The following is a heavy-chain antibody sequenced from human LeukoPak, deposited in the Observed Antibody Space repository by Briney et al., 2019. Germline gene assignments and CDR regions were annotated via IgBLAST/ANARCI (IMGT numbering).Heavy chain of an antibody. CDR3: ARDLDSGLGH. CDR2: IYYSGST. V-gene: IGHV4-59*01. CDR1: GGSISSYY. D-gene: IGHD3/OR15-3a*01. Sequence: SETLSLTCTVSGGSISSYYWSWIRQPPGKGLEWIGYIYYSGSTNYNPSLQSRVTISVDTSKNQFSLKLSSVTAADTAVDYRARDLDSGLGHWGQGTLVTVSS. J-gene: IGHJ4*02.